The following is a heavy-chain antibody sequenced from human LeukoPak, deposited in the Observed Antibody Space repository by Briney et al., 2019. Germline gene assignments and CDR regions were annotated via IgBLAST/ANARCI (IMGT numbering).Heavy chain of an antibody. CDR1: GYTFTTYG. Sequence: ASVRVSCKASGYTFTTYGIPWVRQAPGQGLEWMGWTSAHSGNTKYAQRLQGRVTMTTDTSTRTAYMELRSLRSDDTAVYYCARDTIAADFIDYWGQGTLVTVSS. CDR3: ARDTIAADFIDY. V-gene: IGHV1-18*01. D-gene: IGHD6-13*01. J-gene: IGHJ4*02. CDR2: TSAHSGNT.